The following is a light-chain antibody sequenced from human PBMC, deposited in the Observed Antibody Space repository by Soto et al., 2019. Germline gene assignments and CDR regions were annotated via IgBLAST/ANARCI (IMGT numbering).Light chain of an antibody. CDR2: TAS. V-gene: IGKV1-5*03. CDR3: QEYNGDSGLT. J-gene: IGKJ4*01. CDR1: QSISSW. Sequence: DTQMTQSPSTLSTSVGDRVTITCRASQSISSWLAWYQQKPGKAPKLLIYTASNLKSGVPSRFSGSGSGTEFTLTISSLQPDDFATYYCQEYNGDSGLTFGGGTKVEIK.